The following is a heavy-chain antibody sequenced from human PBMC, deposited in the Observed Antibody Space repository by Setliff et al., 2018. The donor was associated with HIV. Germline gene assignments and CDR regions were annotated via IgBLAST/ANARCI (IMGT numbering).Heavy chain of an antibody. J-gene: IGHJ4*02. D-gene: IGHD4-17*01. CDR3: ASFFVTTVTNQDY. Sequence: SETLSLTCSVSGYSINNGYYWGWIRQPPGKGLEWVATIYQTGNTYYSPSLKSRVTVSMDMSRNQFSVKLNSATAADTAVYYCASFFVTTVTNQDYWGQGTPVTVSS. CDR1: GYSINNGYY. CDR2: IYQTGNT. V-gene: IGHV4-38-2*02.